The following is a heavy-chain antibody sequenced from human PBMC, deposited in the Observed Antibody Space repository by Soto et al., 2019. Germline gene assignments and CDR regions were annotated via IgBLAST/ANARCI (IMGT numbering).Heavy chain of an antibody. J-gene: IGHJ4*02. Sequence: AAVKVSCKASGYTFTSYGIRWVRQAPGQGLEWMGWISAYNGNTNYEQKLQGRVTMTTDTSTSTAYMELRSPRSDDTAVYYCARDQEVSYGSEFDYWGQGALVTVSS. D-gene: IGHD5-18*01. CDR3: ARDQEVSYGSEFDY. CDR1: GYTFTSYG. CDR2: ISAYNGNT. V-gene: IGHV1-18*01.